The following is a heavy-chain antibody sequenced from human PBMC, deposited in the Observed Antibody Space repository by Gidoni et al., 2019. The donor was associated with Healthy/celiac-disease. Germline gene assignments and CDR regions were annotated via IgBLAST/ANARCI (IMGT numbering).Heavy chain of an antibody. CDR2: IYYSGST. CDR3: ARRYYDNLTGYFDY. D-gene: IGHD3-9*01. CDR1: GGSISSSSYY. J-gene: IGHJ4*02. Sequence: QLQLQESGPGLVKPSETLSLTCTVSGGSISSSSYYWGWIRQPPGKGLEWIGSIYYSGSTYYNPSLKSRVTISVDTSKNQFSLKLSSVTAADTAVYYCARRYYDNLTGYFDYWGQGTLVTVSS. V-gene: IGHV4-39*01.